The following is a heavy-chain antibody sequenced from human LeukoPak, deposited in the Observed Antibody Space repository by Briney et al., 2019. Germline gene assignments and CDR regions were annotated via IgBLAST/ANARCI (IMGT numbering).Heavy chain of an antibody. D-gene: IGHD3-16*01. CDR3: AKGRRGTRAEYFQH. V-gene: IGHV3-30*02. CDR2: IRNDGRNE. J-gene: IGHJ1*01. Sequence: PGGSLRLSCAASRFTFSSYGMHWVRQAPGKGLQWVAFIRNDGRNEYYADSVKGRFTISRDNSKNTLYLQMNSLRAEDTAVYYCAKGRRGTRAEYFQHWGRAPWSPSPQ. CDR1: RFTFSSYG.